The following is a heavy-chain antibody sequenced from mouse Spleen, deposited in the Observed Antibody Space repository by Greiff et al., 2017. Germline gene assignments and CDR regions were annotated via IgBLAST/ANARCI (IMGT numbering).Heavy chain of an antibody. V-gene: IGHV5-17*01. J-gene: IGHJ4*01. D-gene: IGHD1-1*01. CDR2: ISSGSSTI. CDR3: ASSYGSSPYYYAMDY. Sequence: EVQVAESGGGLVKPGGSLKLSCAASGFTFSDYGMHWVRQAPEKGLEWVAYISSGSSTIYYADTVKGRFTISRDNAKNTLFLQMTSLRSEDTAMYYCASSYGSSPYYYAMDYWGQGTSVTVSS. CDR1: GFTFSDYG.